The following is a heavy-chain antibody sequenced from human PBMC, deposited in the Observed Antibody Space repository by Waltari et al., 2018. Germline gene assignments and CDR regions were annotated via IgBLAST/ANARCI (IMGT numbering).Heavy chain of an antibody. V-gene: IGHV3-23*01. CDR3: AQLHGTGTYY. J-gene: IGHJ4*02. Sequence: EVPLLESGGGLVPPGGSLRLSCVASPVVSFCRFAMSWVRQAPGKGLEWISTIADSSATTYYADSVKGRFHIYRDNSKNTLFLQMNSLGVDDTAVYYCAQLHGTGTYYWGQGTQVTVSS. D-gene: IGHD3-10*01. CDR1: VVSFCRFA. CDR2: IADSSATT.